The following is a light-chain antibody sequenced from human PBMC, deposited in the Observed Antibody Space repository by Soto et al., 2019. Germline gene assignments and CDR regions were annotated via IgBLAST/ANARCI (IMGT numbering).Light chain of an antibody. CDR1: QSVSSSY. V-gene: IGKV3-20*01. CDR2: GAS. J-gene: IGKJ4*01. Sequence: EIALTQSPGTLSLSPGERATLYCRASQSVSSSYLARYQQKPGQAPRLLIYGASSRATGIQDRFSGSASGTYFALTISRLEPEDFVVYYCKQCGSSPLTFGGGTKVVLK. CDR3: KQCGSSPLT.